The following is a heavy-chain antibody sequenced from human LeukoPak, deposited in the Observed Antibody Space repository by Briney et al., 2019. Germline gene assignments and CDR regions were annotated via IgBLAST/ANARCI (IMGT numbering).Heavy chain of an antibody. D-gene: IGHD6-19*01. J-gene: IGHJ4*02. CDR3: AKADSSDWYNLDF. CDR2: ISYGGNYK. CDR1: GFTFRNYG. Sequence: GGSLRLSCAASGFTFRNYGMHWVRQAPGKGLGWVAVISYGGNYKFYADSLKGRFTISRDTSRDTLYLQMNSLRAEDTAVYYCAKADSSDWYNLDFWGQGTLVTVSS. V-gene: IGHV3-30*18.